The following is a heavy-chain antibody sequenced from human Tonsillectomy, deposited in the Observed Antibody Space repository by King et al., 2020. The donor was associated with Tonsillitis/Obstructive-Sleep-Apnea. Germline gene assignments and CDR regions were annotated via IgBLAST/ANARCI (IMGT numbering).Heavy chain of an antibody. V-gene: IGHV3-33*01. CDR3: AREWSGGSWYFDY. D-gene: IGHD1-26*01. CDR2: IWYDGSNE. J-gene: IGHJ4*02. Sequence: QLVQSGGGVVQPGRSLRLSCAASGFTFSSYGMHWVRQAPGKGLEWVAVIWYDGSNEYYAEPVKGRFTISRDNSKNTLYLQMNSLRAEDTAVYYCAREWSGGSWYFDYWGQGILVTVSS. CDR1: GFTFSSYG.